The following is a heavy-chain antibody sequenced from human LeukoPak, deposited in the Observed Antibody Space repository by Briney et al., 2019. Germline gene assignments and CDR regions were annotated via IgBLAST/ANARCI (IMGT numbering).Heavy chain of an antibody. CDR2: IERDGSST. CDR1: GFTFSSYW. D-gene: IGHD6-13*01. V-gene: IGHV3-74*01. CDR3: ARDPPLAAAGTYY. J-gene: IGHJ4*02. Sequence: GGSLRLSCAASGFTFSSYWMHWVRQAPGEGLVWVSRIERDGSSTRYADSVKGRFIISRDNAKNTLYLQMNSLRAEDTAVYYCARDPPLAAAGTYYWGQGTLVTVSS.